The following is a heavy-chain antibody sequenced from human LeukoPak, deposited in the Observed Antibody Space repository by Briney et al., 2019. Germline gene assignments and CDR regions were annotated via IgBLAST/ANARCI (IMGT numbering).Heavy chain of an antibody. D-gene: IGHD3-3*01. CDR2: MNPNSGNT. V-gene: IGHV1-8*01. CDR1: GYTFTSYD. CDR3: ATQKKRITIFGVVIDDY. Sequence: ASVKVSCKASGYTFTSYDINWVRQATGQGLEWMGWMNPNSGNTGYAQKFQGRVTMTRNTSISTAYMELSSLRSEDTAVYYCATQKKRITIFGVVIDDYWGQRTLVTVSS. J-gene: IGHJ4*02.